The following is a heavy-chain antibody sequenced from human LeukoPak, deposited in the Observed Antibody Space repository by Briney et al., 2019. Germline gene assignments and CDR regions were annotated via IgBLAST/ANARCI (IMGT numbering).Heavy chain of an antibody. CDR3: VAAFDY. V-gene: IGHV3-21*01. J-gene: IGHJ4*02. D-gene: IGHD6-13*01. CDR2: ISSISSYI. CDR1: GFTVSSNY. Sequence: GGSLSLSCAASGFTVSSNYMSWVRQAPGKGLEWVSSISSISSYIYYADSVKGRFTISRDNAKNSLYLQTNSLRAEDTAVYYCVAAFDYWGQGHLVTVSS.